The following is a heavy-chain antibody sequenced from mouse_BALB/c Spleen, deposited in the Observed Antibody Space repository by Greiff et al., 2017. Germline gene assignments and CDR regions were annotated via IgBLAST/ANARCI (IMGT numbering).Heavy chain of an antibody. Sequence: VQLQQSGAELVRSGASVKLSCTASGFNIKDYYMHWVKQRPEQGLEWIGWIDPENGDTEYAPKFQGKATMTADTSSNTAYLQLSSLTSEDTAVYYCARRSYGSSYYFDYWGQGTTLTVSS. V-gene: IGHV14-4*02. J-gene: IGHJ2*01. CDR3: ARRSYGSSYYFDY. D-gene: IGHD1-1*01. CDR1: GFNIKDYY. CDR2: IDPENGDT.